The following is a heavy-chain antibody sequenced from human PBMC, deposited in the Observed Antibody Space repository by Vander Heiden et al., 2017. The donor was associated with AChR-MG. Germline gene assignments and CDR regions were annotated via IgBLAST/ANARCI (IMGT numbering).Heavy chain of an antibody. CDR1: GGSFSGYY. Sequence: QVQLQQWGAGLLKPETLSLTCAVYGGSFSGYYWSWIRQPPGKGLEWIGEINHSGSTNYNPSLKSRVTISVDTSKNQFSLKLSSVTAADTAVYYCARGRVGATNPPVLFPYYFDYWGQGTLVTVSS. J-gene: IGHJ4*02. V-gene: IGHV4-34*01. D-gene: IGHD1-26*01. CDR2: INHSGST. CDR3: ARGRVGATNPPVLFPYYFDY.